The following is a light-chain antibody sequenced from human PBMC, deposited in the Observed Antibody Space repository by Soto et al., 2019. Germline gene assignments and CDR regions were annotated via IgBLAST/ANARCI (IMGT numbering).Light chain of an antibody. V-gene: IGKV3-11*01. CDR2: GAS. Sequence: EIVLTQSPATLSLSPGERATLSCRASQSVSSSYLAWYQQKPGQAPRLLIYGASTRAAGIPARFSGSGSGTDFTLTITSLEPEDFAVYYCQQRSNWPPITFGQGTRLENK. CDR1: QSVSSSY. CDR3: QQRSNWPPIT. J-gene: IGKJ5*01.